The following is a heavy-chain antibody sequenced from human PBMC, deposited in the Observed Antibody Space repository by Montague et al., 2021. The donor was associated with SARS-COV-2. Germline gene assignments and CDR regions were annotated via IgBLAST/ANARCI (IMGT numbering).Heavy chain of an antibody. Sequence: SETLSLTCAVYGGSINHYWCWIRQPPGKGPEWIGYNYYYGSSNYNPPPRSRVTISMQTSRNQVSLRLSSVTAADTALYYCSRSQWHNCCFDLWGRGTLVTVSS. CDR2: NYYYGSS. CDR3: SRSQWHNCCFDL. CDR1: GGSINHY. D-gene: IGHD2-8*01. V-gene: IGHV4-59*11. J-gene: IGHJ2*01.